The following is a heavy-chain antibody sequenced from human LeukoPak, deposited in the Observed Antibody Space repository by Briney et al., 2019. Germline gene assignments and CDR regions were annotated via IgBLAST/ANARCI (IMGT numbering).Heavy chain of an antibody. Sequence: PGGSLRLSCSASGFAFSSYTMHWVRQAPGKGLEYVSVISSNGITTYYADSVKGRFTISRDNAKSTLYMQVSSLRPEDTAVYYCAGGKDFDYWGQGTLVTVSS. CDR1: GFAFSSYT. CDR2: ISSNGITT. D-gene: IGHD4-23*01. V-gene: IGHV3-64*03. CDR3: AGGKDFDY. J-gene: IGHJ4*02.